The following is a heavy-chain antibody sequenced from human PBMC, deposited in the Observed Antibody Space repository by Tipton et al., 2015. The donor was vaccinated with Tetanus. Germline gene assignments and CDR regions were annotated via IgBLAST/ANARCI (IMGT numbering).Heavy chain of an antibody. CDR2: IQRHGGQT. V-gene: IGHV3-7*01. J-gene: IGHJ6*03. D-gene: IGHD3/OR15-3a*01. CDR3: ARDRGEDWTNFYYMCV. Sequence: SLRLSCIGSGFTFSDYWMSWVRQAPGKGLEWMANIQRHGGQTYYTDSVRGRFTISRGADNSLYLQMTSLRVEDTAVYYCARDRGEDWTNFYYMCVWGKGATVTVSS. CDR1: GFTFSDYW.